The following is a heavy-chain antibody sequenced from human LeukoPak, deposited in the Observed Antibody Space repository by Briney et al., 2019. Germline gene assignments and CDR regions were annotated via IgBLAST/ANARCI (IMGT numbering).Heavy chain of an antibody. V-gene: IGHV4-59*08. Sequence: PSETLSLTCTVSGGSISSYYWSWLRQPPGKGLEWIGYIYYSGSTNYNPSLKSRVTISVDTSKNQFSLKLSSVTAADTAVYYCARHAHGYSSSWYDYWGQGTLVTVSS. D-gene: IGHD6-13*01. CDR2: IYYSGST. J-gene: IGHJ4*02. CDR1: GGSISSYY. CDR3: ARHAHGYSSSWYDY.